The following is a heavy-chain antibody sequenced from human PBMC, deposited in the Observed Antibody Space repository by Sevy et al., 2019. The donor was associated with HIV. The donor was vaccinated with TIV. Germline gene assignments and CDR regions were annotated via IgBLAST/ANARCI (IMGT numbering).Heavy chain of an antibody. D-gene: IGHD1-20*01. J-gene: IGHJ4*02. CDR3: AKWNGGFDY. V-gene: IGHV3-53*01. CDR2: IYSGGST. Sequence: GGSLRLSCAASGFSVSSTYMSWVRQAPGKGLEWVSIIYSGGSTYYADSVKGRFTISRDNSNNTMYLQMNSLRAEDTAVYHCAKWNGGFDYWGQGTLVTVSS. CDR1: GFSVSSTY.